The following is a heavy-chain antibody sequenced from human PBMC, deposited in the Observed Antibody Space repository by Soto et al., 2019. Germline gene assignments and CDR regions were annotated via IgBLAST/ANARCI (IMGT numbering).Heavy chain of an antibody. D-gene: IGHD3-10*01. V-gene: IGHV1-69*02. CDR3: TRYWEITVSTWSFGGF. J-gene: IGHJ4*01. CDR2: IIPFHGVT. Sequence: QVQLVQSGAEVKKPGSSVKVSCKASRGTFSPYTINWVRQAPGQGLEWMGRIIPFHGVTNYAQKFQARVTITADKSTSTAYMELSGRRFEDTAMYYCTRYWEITVSTWSFGGFWGRGTLVTVSS. CDR1: RGTFSPYT.